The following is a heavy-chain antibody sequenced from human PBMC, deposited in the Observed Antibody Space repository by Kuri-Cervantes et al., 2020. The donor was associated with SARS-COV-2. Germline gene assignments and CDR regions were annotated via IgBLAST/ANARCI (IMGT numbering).Heavy chain of an antibody. J-gene: IGHJ5*02. CDR2: ISYDGSNK. Sequence: GGSLRLSCAASGFTFSSYAMHWVRQAPGKGLEWVAVISYDGSNKYYADSVKGRFTISRDNSKNTLYLQMNSLRAEDTAVYYCARDVLFGYNWFDPWGQGTLVTVSS. CDR1: GFTFSSYA. V-gene: IGHV3-30*04. CDR3: ARDVLFGYNWFDP. D-gene: IGHD2-21*01.